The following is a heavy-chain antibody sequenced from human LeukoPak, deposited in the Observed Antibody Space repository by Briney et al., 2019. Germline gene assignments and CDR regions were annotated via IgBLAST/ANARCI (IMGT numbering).Heavy chain of an antibody. D-gene: IGHD3-10*01. CDR1: GGSISSYY. J-gene: IGHJ4*02. Sequence: SETLSLTCTVSGGSISSYYWSWIRQPPGKGLEWIGDIYYSGSLNYNPSLKRRVTLSLDTSKNQLSLKLSSVTAADTAVYYCARLLWFGDYYFDYWGQGTLVTVSS. CDR3: ARLLWFGDYYFDY. CDR2: IYYSGSL. V-gene: IGHV4-59*08.